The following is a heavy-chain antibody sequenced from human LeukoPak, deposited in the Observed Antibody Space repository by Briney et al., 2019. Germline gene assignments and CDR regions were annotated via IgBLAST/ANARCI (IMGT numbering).Heavy chain of an antibody. J-gene: IGHJ4*02. CDR2: INPNSGGT. CDR1: GYTFTGYY. CDR3: ARGGYCSSTSCYTASVDLDY. D-gene: IGHD2-2*02. Sequence: GASVKVSCKASGYTFTGYYMHWVRQAPGQGLEWMGWINPNSGGTNYAQKFQGRVTMTRDTSISTAYMELSRLRSDDTAVYYCARGGYCSSTSCYTASVDLDYWGQGTLVTVSS. V-gene: IGHV1-2*02.